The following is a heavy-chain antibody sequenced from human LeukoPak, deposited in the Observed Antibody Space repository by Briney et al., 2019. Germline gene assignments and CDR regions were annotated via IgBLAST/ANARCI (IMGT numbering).Heavy chain of an antibody. D-gene: IGHD2/OR15-2a*01. J-gene: IGHJ5*02. Sequence: GGSLRLSCAASGFTFDDYGMSWVCPAPGKGLEWVSVIDRGGSKYYAAPLKGRFTTSRDKSENTIYLQINSLRPQDTRLYYTVKDNRAHPLRPNWFGPWGQGTLVTVSS. CDR2: IDRGGSK. CDR3: VKDNRAHPLRPNWFGP. V-gene: IGHV3-53*01. CDR1: GFTFDDYG.